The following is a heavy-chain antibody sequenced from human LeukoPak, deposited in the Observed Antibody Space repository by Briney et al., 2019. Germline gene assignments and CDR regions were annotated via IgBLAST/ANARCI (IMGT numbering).Heavy chain of an antibody. V-gene: IGHV3-30*03. CDR1: GFTFSSYG. CDR3: ARQGRSGSYSAFSWFDP. D-gene: IGHD3-22*01. J-gene: IGHJ5*02. CDR2: ISYDGSNK. Sequence: PGGSLRLSCAASGFTFSSYGMHWVRQAPGKGLEWVAVISYDGSNKYYADSVKGRFTISRDNSKNTLYLQMNSLRAEDTAVYYCARQGRSGSYSAFSWFDPWGQGTLVTVSS.